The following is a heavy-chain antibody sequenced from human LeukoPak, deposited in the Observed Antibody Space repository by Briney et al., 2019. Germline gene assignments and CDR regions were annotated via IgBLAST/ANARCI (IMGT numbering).Heavy chain of an antibody. CDR3: ARRYYYNLRSFPFDF. CDR2: IHNSGTT. V-gene: IGHV4-34*01. Sequence: SETLSLTCAVSGGPFSGYFWSWIRQSSGKGLEWIGEIHNSGTTNYNPSLNSRVTISEDTSKNQFYLNLSSVTAADTAVYYCARRYYYNLRSFPFDFWGQGTLVTVSS. D-gene: IGHD3-10*01. CDR1: GGPFSGYF. J-gene: IGHJ4*02.